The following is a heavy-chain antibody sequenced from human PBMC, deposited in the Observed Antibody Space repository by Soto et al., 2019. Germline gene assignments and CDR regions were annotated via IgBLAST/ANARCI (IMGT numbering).Heavy chain of an antibody. CDR2: ISYDGSNK. Sequence: QVQLVESGGGVVQPGRSLRLSCAASGFTFSSYAMHWVRQAPGKGLEWVAVISYDGSNKYYADSVKGRFTISRDNSKNTLYLQMNSLRAEDTAVYYCARDRRGSYYPGYFDYWGQGTLVTVSS. CDR3: ARDRRGSYYPGYFDY. CDR1: GFTFSSYA. J-gene: IGHJ4*02. D-gene: IGHD1-26*01. V-gene: IGHV3-30-3*01.